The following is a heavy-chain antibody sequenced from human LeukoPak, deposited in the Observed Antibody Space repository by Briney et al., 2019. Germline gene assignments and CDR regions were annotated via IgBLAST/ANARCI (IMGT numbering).Heavy chain of an antibody. J-gene: IGHJ5*02. Sequence: GGSLRLSCEGSGFTFGDYGMSWVRQAPGKGPEWVAGISWNSDSTGYPDSVKGRFTISRDNAKNSLYLQMNNLRVEDTALYYCARDRRGITGTEWFDPWGQGTLVTVSS. CDR1: GFTFGDYG. D-gene: IGHD1-20*01. CDR3: ARDRRGITGTEWFDP. V-gene: IGHV3-20*04. CDR2: ISWNSDST.